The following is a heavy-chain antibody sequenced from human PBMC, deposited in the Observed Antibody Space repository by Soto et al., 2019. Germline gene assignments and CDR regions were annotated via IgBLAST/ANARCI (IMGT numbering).Heavy chain of an antibody. V-gene: IGHV4-38-2*02. Sequence: SETLSLTCSVSGDAISNYYWAWIRQPPGKGPEWIASIYHGGTTFYNPSLKSRITISVDTSNSQFSLKLTSVTAADTAVYYCARVHVMVVAGSTFDYWGHGTLVTVSS. CDR1: GDAISNYY. D-gene: IGHD6-19*01. CDR3: ARVHVMVVAGSTFDY. CDR2: IYHGGTT. J-gene: IGHJ4*01.